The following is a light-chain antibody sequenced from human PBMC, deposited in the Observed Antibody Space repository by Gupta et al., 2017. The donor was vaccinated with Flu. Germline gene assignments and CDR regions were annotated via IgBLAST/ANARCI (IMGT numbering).Light chain of an antibody. J-gene: IGLJ1*01. CDR3: QVGDSSSYPAV. CDR1: NIGRKN. V-gene: IGLV3-21*02. CDR2: DDK. Sequence: GETVRVTRGRSNIGRKNVHGYQQKPGQAPVLVMYDDKARPSGIPERFCGSNSGNTATVTSSGVEAGDEADYYCQVGDSSSYPAVFGSGTKVTVL.